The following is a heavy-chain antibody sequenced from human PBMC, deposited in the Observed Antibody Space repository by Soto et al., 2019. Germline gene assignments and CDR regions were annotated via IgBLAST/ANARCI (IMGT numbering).Heavy chain of an antibody. CDR3: ARCITGTPPAYYYYGMDV. Sequence: EVQLVESGGGLVQPGGSLRLSCAASGFTFSSYWMSWVRQAPGKGLEWVANIKQDGSEKYYVDSVKGRFTISRDNAKNSLYLQMNSLRAEDTAVYYCARCITGTPPAYYYYGMDVWGQGTTVTVSS. CDR2: IKQDGSEK. D-gene: IGHD1-20*01. J-gene: IGHJ6*02. V-gene: IGHV3-7*03. CDR1: GFTFSSYW.